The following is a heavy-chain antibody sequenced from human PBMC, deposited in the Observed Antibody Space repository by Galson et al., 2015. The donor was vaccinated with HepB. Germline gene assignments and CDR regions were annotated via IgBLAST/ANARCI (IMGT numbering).Heavy chain of an antibody. CDR2: ISSSSSYI. J-gene: IGHJ4*02. D-gene: IGHD4-17*01. CDR3: AREAVYGDYGDY. Sequence: SLRLSCAASGFTFSSYSMNWVRQAPGKGLEWVSSISSSSSYIYYADSVKGRFTISRDNAKNSLYLQMNSLRAEDTAVYYCAREAVYGDYGDYWGQGTLVTVSS. V-gene: IGHV3-21*01. CDR1: GFTFSSYS.